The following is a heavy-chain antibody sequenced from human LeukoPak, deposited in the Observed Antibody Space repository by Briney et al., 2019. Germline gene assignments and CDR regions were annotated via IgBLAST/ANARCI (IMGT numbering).Heavy chain of an antibody. J-gene: IGHJ3*02. CDR1: GFTFSSYW. CDR3: AKDFIVVVPAAIERDAFDI. D-gene: IGHD2-2*02. V-gene: IGHV3-23*01. CDR2: ISGSGGST. Sequence: GGSLRLSCAASGFTFSSYWMSWVRQAPGKGLEWVSAISGSGGSTYYADSVKGRFTISRDNSKNTPYLQMNSLRAEDTAVYYCAKDFIVVVPAAIERDAFDIWGQGTMVTVSS.